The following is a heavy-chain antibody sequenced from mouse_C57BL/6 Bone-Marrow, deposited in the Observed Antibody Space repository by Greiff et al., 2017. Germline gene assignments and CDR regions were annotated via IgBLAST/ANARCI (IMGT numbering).Heavy chain of an antibody. CDR2: ISSGSSTI. CDR1: GFTFSDYG. J-gene: IGHJ1*03. D-gene: IGHD1-1*01. V-gene: IGHV5-17*01. Sequence: EVKLVESGGGLVKPGGSLKLSCAASGFTFSDYGMHWVRQAPEKGLEGVAYISSGSSTIYYADTVKGRFTISRDNAKNTLFLQMTSLRSEDTAMYYCAATVAHWYFDVWGTGTTVTVSS. CDR3: AATVAHWYFDV.